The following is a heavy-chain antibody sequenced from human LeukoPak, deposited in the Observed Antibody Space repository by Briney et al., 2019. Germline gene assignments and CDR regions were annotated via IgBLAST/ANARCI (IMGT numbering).Heavy chain of an antibody. CDR1: GGSISGHY. CDR2: FSYSGST. J-gene: IGHJ6*02. V-gene: IGHV4-59*08. Sequence: PSETLSLTFTGSGGSISGHYWSWIRQPPGKGLEWIGYFSYSGSTHYNPSLKSRVTTSVDTSNNQFTLNLSSVTAADTALYYCARRGEGYSYGSFGLDVWGQGTTVTVYS. CDR3: ARRGEGYSYGSFGLDV. D-gene: IGHD5-18*01.